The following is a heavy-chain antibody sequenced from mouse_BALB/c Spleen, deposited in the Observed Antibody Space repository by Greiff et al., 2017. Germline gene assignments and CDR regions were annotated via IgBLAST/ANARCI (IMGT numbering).Heavy chain of an antibody. Sequence: EVQLQESGGGLVQPGGSLKLSCAASGFTFSSYGMSWVRQTPDKRLELVATINSNGGSTYYPDSVKGRFTISRDNAKNTLYLQMSSLKSEDTAMYYCARDQGDYYGSSDYWGQGTTLTVSS. CDR1: GFTFSSYG. CDR2: INSNGGST. V-gene: IGHV5-6-3*01. J-gene: IGHJ2*01. D-gene: IGHD1-1*01. CDR3: ARDQGDYYGSSDY.